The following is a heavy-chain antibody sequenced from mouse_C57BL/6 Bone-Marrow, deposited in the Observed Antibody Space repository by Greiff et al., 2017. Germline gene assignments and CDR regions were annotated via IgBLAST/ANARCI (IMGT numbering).Heavy chain of an antibody. CDR3: APFTTVSSVYFDY. V-gene: IGHV14-3*01. CDR2: IDPANGNT. J-gene: IGHJ2*01. Sequence: EVQLQESVAELVRPGASVKLSCTASGFNIKNTYMHWVKQRPEQGLEWIGRIDPANGNTKYAPKFQGKATITADTSSNTAYLQLSSLTSEDTAIYYSAPFTTVSSVYFDYWGQGTTLTVSS. D-gene: IGHD1-1*01. CDR1: GFNIKNTY.